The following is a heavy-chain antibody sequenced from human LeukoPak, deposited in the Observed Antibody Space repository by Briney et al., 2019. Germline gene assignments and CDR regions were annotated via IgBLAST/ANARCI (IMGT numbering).Heavy chain of an antibody. V-gene: IGHV4-39*01. J-gene: IGHJ4*02. CDR1: GVSIITSNSY. D-gene: IGHD3/OR15-3a*01. CDR2: IYYTGNT. CDR3: ARQTGSGLFILP. Sequence: PSETLSLTCTVSGVSIITSNSYWGWIRQPPGKGLEWIGSIYYTGNTYYNASLKSQVSISIDTSKNQFSLRLTSVTAADTAVCARQTGSGLFILPGGQGTLVTVSS.